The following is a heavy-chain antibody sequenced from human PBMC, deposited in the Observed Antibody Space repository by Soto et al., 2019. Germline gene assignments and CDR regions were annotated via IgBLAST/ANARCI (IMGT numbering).Heavy chain of an antibody. CDR1: GGTFSSYA. CDR3: ARALLWFGERDNWFDP. Sequence: QVQLVQSGAEVKKPGSSVKVSCTASGGTFSSYAIIWVRQAPGQGPEWMGGIIPIFGTANYAQKFQGRVTITADKSTSTAYMELSSLRSEDTAVYYCARALLWFGERDNWFDPWGQGTLVTVSS. D-gene: IGHD3-10*01. CDR2: IIPIFGTA. V-gene: IGHV1-69*06. J-gene: IGHJ5*02.